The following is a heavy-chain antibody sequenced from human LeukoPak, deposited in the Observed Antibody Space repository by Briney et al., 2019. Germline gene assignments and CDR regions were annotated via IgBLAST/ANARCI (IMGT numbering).Heavy chain of an antibody. CDR2: INNDGSDT. Sequence: GGSLRLSCAASGFKFSNHWMHWVRQSPGKGLVWVARINNDGSDTSHADSVEGRFTISRDNAENTLYLQMNSLRVEDTAMYFWARNNWGNGDWGPGTPVTVSS. CDR1: GFKFSNHW. D-gene: IGHD7-27*01. CDR3: ARNNWGNGD. J-gene: IGHJ4*02. V-gene: IGHV3-74*01.